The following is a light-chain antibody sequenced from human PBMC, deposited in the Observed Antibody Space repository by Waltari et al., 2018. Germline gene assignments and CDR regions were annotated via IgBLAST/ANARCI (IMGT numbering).Light chain of an antibody. CDR1: QVIKTW. J-gene: IGKJ4*01. Sequence: DIQMTQSPSALSASVGDSVTITCRASQVIKTWVAWYQQKPGKGPNLLIYKAYSLESGVPSRLSGSASGTEFTLTISSLQPDDFATYFCQQYHRYPVTFGGGTKVDIK. CDR3: QQYHRYPVT. V-gene: IGKV1-5*03. CDR2: KAY.